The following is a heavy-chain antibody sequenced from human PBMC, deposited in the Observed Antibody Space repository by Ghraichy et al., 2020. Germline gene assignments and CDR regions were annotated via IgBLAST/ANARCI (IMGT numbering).Heavy chain of an antibody. D-gene: IGHD3-3*01. Sequence: ETLSLTCAVYGGSFSGYYWSWIRQPPGKGLEWIGEINHSGSTNYNPSLKSRVTISVDTSKNQFSLKLSSVTAADTAVYYCARGRSVLRFLEWLPDYWGQGTLVTVSS. CDR3: ARGRSVLRFLEWLPDY. J-gene: IGHJ4*02. CDR1: GGSFSGYY. CDR2: INHSGST. V-gene: IGHV4-34*01.